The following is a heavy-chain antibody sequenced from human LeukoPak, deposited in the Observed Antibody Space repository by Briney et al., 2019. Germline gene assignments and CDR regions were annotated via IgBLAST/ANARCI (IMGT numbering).Heavy chain of an antibody. V-gene: IGHV1-8*03. CDR2: MNPTTDKA. CDR1: GYTFTTYN. J-gene: IGHJ6*03. CDR3: ARGSWSGYYWGYYYYMDV. Sequence: ASVKVPCKASGYTFTTYNINWVRQATGQGLEWLAWMNPTTDKAGYAQKYQDRVTQKLQGRITITWDTSISTAYMELSSLRSEDTAVYYCARGSWSGYYWGYYYYMDVWGKGTTVTVSS. D-gene: IGHD3-3*01.